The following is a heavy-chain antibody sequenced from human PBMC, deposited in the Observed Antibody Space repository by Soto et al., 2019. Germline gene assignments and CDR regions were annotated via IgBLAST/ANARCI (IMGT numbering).Heavy chain of an antibody. V-gene: IGHV3-30*18. Sequence: PGGSLRLSCSASGFTFSSHGMHWIRQAPGKGLEGVAVLSFDGHHKYFADSVKGRFTISRDNSRSTLYLHMNSLRVEDTAVYYCAKDRLTDHFDSSGLDHGGQGTLVTVSS. D-gene: IGHD3-22*01. CDR3: AKDRLTDHFDSSGLDH. J-gene: IGHJ4*02. CDR2: LSFDGHHK. CDR1: GFTFSSHG.